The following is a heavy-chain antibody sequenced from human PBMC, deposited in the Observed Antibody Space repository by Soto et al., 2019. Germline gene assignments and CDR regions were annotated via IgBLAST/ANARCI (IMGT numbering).Heavy chain of an antibody. Sequence: SETLSLTCTVSGGSISSGGYYWSWIRQHPGKGLEWIGYIYYSGSTYYNPSLKSRVTISVDTSKNQFSLKLSSVTAADTAVYYCASGATMVRGVRRGPPYYFDYWGQGTLVTVSS. J-gene: IGHJ4*02. CDR2: IYYSGST. D-gene: IGHD3-10*01. V-gene: IGHV4-31*03. CDR3: ASGATMVRGVRRGPPYYFDY. CDR1: GGSISSGGYY.